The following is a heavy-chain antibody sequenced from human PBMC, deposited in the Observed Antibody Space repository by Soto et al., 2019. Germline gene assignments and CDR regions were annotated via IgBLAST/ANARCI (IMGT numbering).Heavy chain of an antibody. CDR2: ISAYNGNT. Sequence: ASVKVSCKASGYTFTSYGISWVRQAPGQGLEWMGWISAYNGNTNYAQKLQGRVTMTTDTSTSTAYMELRSLRSDDTALYYCARTYYYDSSGYPVDYWGQGTLVTVSS. D-gene: IGHD3-22*01. CDR3: ARTYYYDSSGYPVDY. J-gene: IGHJ4*02. V-gene: IGHV1-18*01. CDR1: GYTFTSYG.